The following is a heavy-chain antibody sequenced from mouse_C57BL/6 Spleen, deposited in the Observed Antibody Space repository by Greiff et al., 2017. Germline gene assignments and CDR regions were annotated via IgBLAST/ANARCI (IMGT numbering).Heavy chain of an antibody. J-gene: IGHJ4*01. Sequence: QVQLQQPGAELVMPGASVKLSCKASGYTFTSYWMHWVKQRPGQGLEWIGEIDPSDSYPNYNQKFKGKSTLTVDKSSSTAYMQLSSLTSEDSAVYYCARGDYPYAMDYWGQGTSVTVSS. V-gene: IGHV1-69*01. D-gene: IGHD2-4*01. CDR2: IDPSDSYP. CDR1: GYTFTSYW. CDR3: ARGDYPYAMDY.